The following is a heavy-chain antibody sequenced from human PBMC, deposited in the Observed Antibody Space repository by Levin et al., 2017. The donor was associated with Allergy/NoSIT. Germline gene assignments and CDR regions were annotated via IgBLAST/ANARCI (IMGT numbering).Heavy chain of an antibody. Sequence: PGGSLRRESEESGLNISSYAMSWVRQAPGKGLEWVSGISGSGGSTYYADSVKGRFTISRDNSKNTLYMQMNNLRVEDTVVNYCAKSASDYGTYFDYWGKGTLVA. V-gene: IGHV3-23*01. CDR2: ISGSGGST. J-gene: IGHJ4*02. CDR1: GLNISSYA. D-gene: IGHD4-17*01. CDR3: AKSASDYGTYFDY.